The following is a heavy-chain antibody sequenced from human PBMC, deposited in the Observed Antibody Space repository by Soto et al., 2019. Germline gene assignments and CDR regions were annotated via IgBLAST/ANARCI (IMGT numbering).Heavy chain of an antibody. J-gene: IGHJ4*02. D-gene: IGHD3-10*01. V-gene: IGHV4-30-2*01. Sequence: QLQLQESGSGLVKPSQTLSLTCAVSGGSISSGGYSWSWIRQPPGKGLEWIGYIYHSGSTYYNPSLKSRVTISVDRSKNQFSLKLSSVTAADTAVYYCASGFDYGSGSYFDYWGQGTLVTVSS. CDR2: IYHSGST. CDR1: GGSISSGGYS. CDR3: ASGFDYGSGSYFDY.